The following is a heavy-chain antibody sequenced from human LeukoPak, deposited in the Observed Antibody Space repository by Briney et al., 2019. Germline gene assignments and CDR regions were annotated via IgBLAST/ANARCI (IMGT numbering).Heavy chain of an antibody. V-gene: IGHV3-23*01. J-gene: IGHJ4*02. CDR2: ISGSGANT. D-gene: IGHD2-15*01. Sequence: GGSLRLSCAASGFTFSSYAMGWVRQAPGKGLEWVSAISGSGANTYYADSVRGRFTISRDNSKNTLSLQMNTLRTDDTAVYYCAKGRALEVVAAFNYWGQGTVVTVSS. CDR3: AKGRALEVVAAFNY. CDR1: GFTFSSYA.